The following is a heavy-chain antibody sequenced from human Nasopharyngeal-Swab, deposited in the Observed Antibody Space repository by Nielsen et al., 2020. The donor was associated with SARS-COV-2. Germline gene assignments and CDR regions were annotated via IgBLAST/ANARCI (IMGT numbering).Heavy chain of an antibody. CDR2: ISYDGSNK. V-gene: IGHV3-30-3*01. CDR1: GFTFSSYA. Sequence: GESLKISCAASGFTFSSYAMHWVRQAPGKGLEWVAVISYDGSNKYYADSVKGRFTISRDNSKNTLYLQMNSLRAEDTAVYYCARGCVLAGPKCYYSGMDVWGQGTTVTVSS. CDR3: ARGCVLAGPKCYYSGMDV. J-gene: IGHJ6*02. D-gene: IGHD3-3*01.